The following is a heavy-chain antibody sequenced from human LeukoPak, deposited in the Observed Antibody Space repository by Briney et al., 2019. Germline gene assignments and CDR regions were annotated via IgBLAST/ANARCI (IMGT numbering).Heavy chain of an antibody. CDR1: GYTFTGYY. J-gene: IGHJ5*02. V-gene: IGHV1-2*02. D-gene: IGHD4-17*01. Sequence: ASVKVSCKASGYTFTGYYMHWVRQAPGQGLEWMGWINPNSGGTNYAQKFQGKVTMTRDTSISTAYMELSRLRSDDTAVYYCARGASGVYTVTTSWFDPWGQGTLVTVSS. CDR3: ARGASGVYTVTTSWFDP. CDR2: INPNSGGT.